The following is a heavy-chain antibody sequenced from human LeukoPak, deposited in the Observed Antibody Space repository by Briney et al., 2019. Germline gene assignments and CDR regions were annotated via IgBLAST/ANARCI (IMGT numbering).Heavy chain of an antibody. D-gene: IGHD2-2*01. J-gene: IGHJ6*02. CDR2: MNPNSGNT. V-gene: IGHV1-8*01. Sequence: ASVKVSCKASGYTFTSYDINWVRQATGQGLEWMGWMNPNSGNTGYAQKFQGRVTMTRNTSISTAYMELSSLRSEDTAMYYCARDGSADIVVVPAAMSHYYYYGMDVWGQGTTVTVSS. CDR1: GYTFTSYD. CDR3: ARDGSADIVVVPAAMSHYYYYGMDV.